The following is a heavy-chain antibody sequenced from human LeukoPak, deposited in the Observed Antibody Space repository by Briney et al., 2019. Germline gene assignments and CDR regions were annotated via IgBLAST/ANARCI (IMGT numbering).Heavy chain of an antibody. CDR3: VTQILLCQYY. CDR2: INHSGST. Sequence: SETLSLTCTVSVGSISSRSYYWGWIRQPPGKGLEWIGEINHSGSTNYNPSLKSRVTISVDTSKNQFSLKTSSVTAADTTVYYCVTQILLCQYYWGKGTLVTVSS. CDR1: VGSISSRSYY. D-gene: IGHD3-10*02. J-gene: IGHJ4*02. V-gene: IGHV4-39*01.